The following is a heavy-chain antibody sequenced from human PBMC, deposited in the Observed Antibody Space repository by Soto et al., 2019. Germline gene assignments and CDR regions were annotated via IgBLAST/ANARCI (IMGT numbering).Heavy chain of an antibody. D-gene: IGHD3-9*01. CDR3: ASWVVDWVSELDAFDI. Sequence: GGSLRLSCAASGFTVSSNYMSWVRQAPGKGLEWVSVIYSGSSTYYADSVKGRFTISRDNSKNMLYLQMNSLRAEDTAVYYCASWVVDWVSELDAFDIWGQGTMVTVSS. J-gene: IGHJ3*02. CDR1: GFTVSSNY. V-gene: IGHV3-53*01. CDR2: IYSGSST.